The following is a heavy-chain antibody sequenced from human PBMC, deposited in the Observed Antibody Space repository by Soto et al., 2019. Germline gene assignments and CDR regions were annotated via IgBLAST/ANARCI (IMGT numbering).Heavy chain of an antibody. J-gene: IGHJ3*02. V-gene: IGHV4-59*08. CDR3: ARLGSHGSGSYDAFDI. CDR1: GGSISSYY. CDR2: IYYSGST. D-gene: IGHD3-10*01. Sequence: SETLSLTCTVSGGSISSYYWSWIRQPPGKGLEWIGYIYYSGSTNYNPSLKSRVTISVDTSKNQFSLKLSSVTAADTAVYYCARLGSHGSGSYDAFDIWGQGTMVTVSS.